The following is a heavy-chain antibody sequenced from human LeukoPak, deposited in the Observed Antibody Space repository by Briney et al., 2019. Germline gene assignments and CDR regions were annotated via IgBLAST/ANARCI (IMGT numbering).Heavy chain of an antibody. CDR3: ARHGTISSESYFDY. CDR1: GGSVSSYY. Sequence: PSETLSLTCSVSGGSVSSYYWSWIRQSPGKGLEWIGYIHNSGRTNYNPSLKSRVTGFVDTSKNQVSLRLSSVAAADTAVYYCARHGTISSESYFDYWGQGALVTVSS. CDR2: IHNSGRT. V-gene: IGHV4-59*08. D-gene: IGHD1-14*01. J-gene: IGHJ4*02.